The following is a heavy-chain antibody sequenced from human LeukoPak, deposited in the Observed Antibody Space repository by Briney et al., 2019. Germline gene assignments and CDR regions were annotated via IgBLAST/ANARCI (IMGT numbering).Heavy chain of an antibody. Sequence: EASVKVSCKASGVTFSSYAISWVRQAPGQGLEWMGGIIPIFGTANYAQKFQGRVTITADESTSTAYMELSSLRSEDTAVYYCARAYCGGDCYYFDYWGQGTLVTVSS. V-gene: IGHV1-69*01. J-gene: IGHJ4*02. CDR1: GVTFSSYA. CDR3: ARAYCGGDCYYFDY. CDR2: IIPIFGTA. D-gene: IGHD2-21*02.